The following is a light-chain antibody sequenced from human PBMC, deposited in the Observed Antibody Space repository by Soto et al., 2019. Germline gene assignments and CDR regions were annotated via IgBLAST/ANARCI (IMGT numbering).Light chain of an antibody. Sequence: EIVLTQSPGTLSLSPGERATLPCRASQSVSSSSLAWYQQKPGQAPRLLIKGASSRATGVPDRFSGSGSGTDFTVTISRLEPEDFAVYYCQQYGSSPRTFGQGTKVEIK. V-gene: IGKV3-20*01. CDR1: QSVSSSS. J-gene: IGKJ1*01. CDR2: GAS. CDR3: QQYGSSPRT.